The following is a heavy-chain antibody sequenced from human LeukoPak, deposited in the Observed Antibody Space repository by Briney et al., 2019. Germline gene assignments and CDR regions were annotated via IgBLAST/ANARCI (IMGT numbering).Heavy chain of an antibody. Sequence: SETLSLTCTVSGGSISSYYWSWIRQPPGKGLEWIGYIYYSGSTNYNPSLKSRVTISVDTSKNQFSLKLSSVTAADTAVYYCARNQYSYGPTANFDLWGRGTLVTVSS. CDR1: GGSISSYY. CDR3: ARNQYSYGPTANFDL. V-gene: IGHV4-59*08. J-gene: IGHJ2*01. D-gene: IGHD5-18*01. CDR2: IYYSGST.